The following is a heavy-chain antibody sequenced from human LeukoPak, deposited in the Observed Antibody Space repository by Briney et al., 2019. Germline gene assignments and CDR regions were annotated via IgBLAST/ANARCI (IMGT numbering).Heavy chain of an antibody. J-gene: IGHJ3*02. CDR3: ARPLTVTTLYAFDI. CDR2: IYPVDSDN. V-gene: IGHV5-51*01. D-gene: IGHD4-17*01. Sequence: GESLKIHCKGSGYSFTSYSLGWMRPMPGKGLEWMGIIYPVDSDNRYSPSFQGQVPISADNSISTAYLQWSSLKASDTAMYYCARPLTVTTLYAFDIWGQGTMVTVSS. CDR1: GYSFTSYS.